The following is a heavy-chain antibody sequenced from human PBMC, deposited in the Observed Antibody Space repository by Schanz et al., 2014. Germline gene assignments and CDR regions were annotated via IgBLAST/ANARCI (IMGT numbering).Heavy chain of an antibody. J-gene: IGHJ4*02. D-gene: IGHD2-8*02. CDR3: AKSLESCPGGRCSRGYFDY. CDR2: ISGTGGDDT. Sequence: EVQLLESGGGLVQPGGSLRLSCAASGFTFSSYAMSWVRQAPGKGLLWVSSISGTGGDDTYYADSVKGRFTISRDNFKGALYLQMSSLRAEDTAVYYCAKSLESCPGGRCSRGYFDYWGQGTLXTVSS. CDR1: GFTFSSYA. V-gene: IGHV3-23*01.